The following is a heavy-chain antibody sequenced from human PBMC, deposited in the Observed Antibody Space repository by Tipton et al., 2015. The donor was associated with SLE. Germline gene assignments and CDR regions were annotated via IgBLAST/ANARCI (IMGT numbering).Heavy chain of an antibody. CDR2: IFTSEST. CDR1: GDSIDDYY. Sequence: TLSLTCTVSGDSIDDYYWNWIRQPAGKGLEWIGRIFTSESTNYNPSLKSRVTMSVDTSKSYFSLNLSSVTAADTAIYYCARRTSGYAPDYWGQGTLVTVSS. J-gene: IGHJ4*02. D-gene: IGHD5-12*01. V-gene: IGHV4-4*07. CDR3: ARRTSGYAPDY.